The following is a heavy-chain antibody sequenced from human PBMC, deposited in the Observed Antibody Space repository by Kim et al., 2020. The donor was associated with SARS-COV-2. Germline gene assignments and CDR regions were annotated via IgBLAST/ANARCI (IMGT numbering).Heavy chain of an antibody. J-gene: IGHJ4*02. CDR2: IKQDGSEK. Sequence: GGSLRLSCVASGFIFSSNWMSWVRQAPGKGLEWVANIKQDGSEKYYMDSVKGRFTISRDNAKNSLDLQMNSLRAEDTAVYYCVRGPYSGYPHWGQGTLVTVSS. CDR3: VRGPYSGYPH. V-gene: IGHV3-7*05. CDR1: GFIFSSNW. D-gene: IGHD5-12*01.